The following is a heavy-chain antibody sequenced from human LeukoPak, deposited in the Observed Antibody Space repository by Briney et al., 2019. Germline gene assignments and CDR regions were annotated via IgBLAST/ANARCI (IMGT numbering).Heavy chain of an antibody. D-gene: IGHD2-2*02. CDR3: TTGDNIVVVPAAIRPPYFDY. CDR1: GFTFSNAW. CDR2: IKSKTDGGTT. V-gene: IGHV3-15*01. Sequence: GGSLRLSCAASGFTFSNAWMSWVRQAPGKGLEWVGRIKSKTDGGTTDYAAPVKGRFIISRDDSKNTLYLQMNSLKTEDTAVYYCTTGDNIVVVPAAIRPPYFDYWGQGTLVTVSS. J-gene: IGHJ4*02.